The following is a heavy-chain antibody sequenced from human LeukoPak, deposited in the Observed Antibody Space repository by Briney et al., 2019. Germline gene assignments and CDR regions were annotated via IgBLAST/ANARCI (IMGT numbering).Heavy chain of an antibody. CDR3: ARRGYSGYDSPAYYYYYGMDV. J-gene: IGHJ6*02. Sequence: GASVKVSCKASGYTFTSYGISWVRPAPGQGLEWMGWISAYNGNTNYAQKLQGRVTMTTDTSTSTAYMELRSLRSDDTAVYYCARRGYSGYDSPAYYYYYGMDVWGQGTTVTVPS. V-gene: IGHV1-18*01. D-gene: IGHD5-12*01. CDR1: GYTFTSYG. CDR2: ISAYNGNT.